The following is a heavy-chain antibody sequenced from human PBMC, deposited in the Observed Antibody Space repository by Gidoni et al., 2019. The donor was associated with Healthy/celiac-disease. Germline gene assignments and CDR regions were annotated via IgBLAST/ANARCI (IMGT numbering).Heavy chain of an antibody. Sequence: QVQLQESGPGLVKPSQTLSLTCTVSGGSISSGSYYWSWIRQPAGKGLEWIGRIYTSGSTNYNPSLKSRVTISVDTSKNQFSLKLSSVTAADTAVYYCARSSTIFGVVIFDYWGQGTLVTVSS. CDR3: ARSSTIFGVVIFDY. D-gene: IGHD3-3*01. CDR2: IYTSGST. V-gene: IGHV4-61*02. CDR1: GGSISSGSYY. J-gene: IGHJ4*02.